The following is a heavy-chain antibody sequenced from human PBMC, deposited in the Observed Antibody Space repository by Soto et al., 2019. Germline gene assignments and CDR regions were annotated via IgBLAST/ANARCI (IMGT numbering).Heavy chain of an antibody. CDR1: GDSISSHY. Sequence: PSETLSLTCTVSGDSISSHYWSWIRQPPGKGLEWIGHIYHSGGTRYNPSLRSRVTISVDTSKNQFSLKLRSVTAADTAVYYCAKNVAVAGFCLDPWRQGILVTVSS. D-gene: IGHD6-19*01. CDR2: IYHSGGT. J-gene: IGHJ5*02. CDR3: AKNVAVAGFCLDP. V-gene: IGHV4-59*11.